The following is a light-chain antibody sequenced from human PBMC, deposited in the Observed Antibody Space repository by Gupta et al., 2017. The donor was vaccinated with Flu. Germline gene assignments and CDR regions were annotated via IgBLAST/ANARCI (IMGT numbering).Light chain of an antibody. J-gene: IGLJ2*01. CDR1: SPNNGSNT. CDR3: AAWDDSLNAVV. Sequence: QSVPPQPPSASGTPGQRVTISCSGSSPNNGSNTVNWYQQLPGTAPKLLIYSNNQRPSGVPDRFSGSKSGTSASLAISGLQSEDEADYYYAAWDDSLNAVVFGGGTKLTVL. V-gene: IGLV1-44*01. CDR2: SNN.